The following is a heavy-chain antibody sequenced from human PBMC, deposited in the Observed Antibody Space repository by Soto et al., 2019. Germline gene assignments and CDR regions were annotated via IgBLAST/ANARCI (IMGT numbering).Heavy chain of an antibody. V-gene: IGHV1-69*01. CDR1: GGTFSSYA. CDR3: AKTERLEGRITVLDY. D-gene: IGHD3-16*01. CDR2: IIPIFGTA. Sequence: QVQLVQSVAEVKKPGSSVKVSCKASGGTFSSYAISWVRQAPGQGLEWIVGIIPIFGTANYAQKFQGRVTITAAESTSTAYMELISVRSEDTAVYYCAKTERLEGRITVLDYWGQGTLVTVSS. J-gene: IGHJ4*02.